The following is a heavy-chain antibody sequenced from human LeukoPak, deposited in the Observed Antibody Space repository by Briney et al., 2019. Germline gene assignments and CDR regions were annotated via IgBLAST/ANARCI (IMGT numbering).Heavy chain of an antibody. Sequence: GGSLRLSCAASGFTITNYAMSWVRQAPGKGLEWASASGTSTYYADSVKGRFTISRDNSKNTLYLQMDSLRAEDTAIYYCAKGQVGANWYFDYWGQGTLVTVSS. J-gene: IGHJ4*02. D-gene: IGHD1-26*01. CDR2: SGTST. CDR1: GFTITNYA. CDR3: AKGQVGANWYFDY. V-gene: IGHV3-23*05.